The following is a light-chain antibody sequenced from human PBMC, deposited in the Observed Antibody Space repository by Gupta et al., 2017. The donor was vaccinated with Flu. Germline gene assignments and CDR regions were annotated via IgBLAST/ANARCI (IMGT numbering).Light chain of an antibody. CDR2: ENN. CDR3: GTWDARLSAEV. J-gene: IGLJ2*01. V-gene: IGLV1-51*02. CDR1: SSNLGNKH. Sequence: QSVLTQPPSVSAASGQKVTISCSGSSSNLGNKHVSWYQQVPGTAPKLLIYENNKRPSGIPDRFSGSKSGTSATLGITGLQTGDEADYYCGTWDARLSAEVFGGGTKLTVL.